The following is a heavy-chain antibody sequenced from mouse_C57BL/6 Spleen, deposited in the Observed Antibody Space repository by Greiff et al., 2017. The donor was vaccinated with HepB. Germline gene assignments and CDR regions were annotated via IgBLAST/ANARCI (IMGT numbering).Heavy chain of an antibody. J-gene: IGHJ2*01. CDR2: IYPGSGST. CDR3: ARGGYYGSSVDY. Sequence: QVQLKQPGAELVKPGASVKMSCKASGYTFTSYWITWVKQRPGQGLEWIGDIYPGSGSTNYNEKFKSKATLTVDTSSSTAYMQLSSLTSEDSAVYYCARGGYYGSSVDYWGQGTTLTVSS. V-gene: IGHV1-55*01. CDR1: GYTFTSYW. D-gene: IGHD1-1*01.